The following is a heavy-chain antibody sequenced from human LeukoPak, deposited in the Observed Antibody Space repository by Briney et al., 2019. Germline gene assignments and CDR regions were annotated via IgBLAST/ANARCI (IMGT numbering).Heavy chain of an antibody. CDR1: GYTFTTYA. V-gene: IGHV1-3*01. J-gene: IGHJ4*02. D-gene: IGHD3-22*01. CDR2: INAGNGNT. CDR3: ARGDSSGYYPFDY. Sequence: ASVKVSCKASGYTFTTYAIHWVRQAPGQRLEWMGWINAGNGNTKYSQNFQGRVTITRDTSASTAYMELSSLRSEDTAVYYCARGDSSGYYPFDYWGQGTLVTVSS.